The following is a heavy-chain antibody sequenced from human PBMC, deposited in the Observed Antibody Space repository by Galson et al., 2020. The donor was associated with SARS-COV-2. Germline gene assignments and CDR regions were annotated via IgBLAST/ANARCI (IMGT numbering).Heavy chain of an antibody. V-gene: IGHV1-69*13. J-gene: IGHJ4*02. CDR1: GGNFINYA. D-gene: IGHD3-22*01. CDR3: ACDPSYYDSTAYNY. CDR2: VIVIFGPP. Sequence: SVKVSCKASGGNFINYAISWVRQAPGQGLEWMGSVIVIFGPPNYARNFQGRVTITADESTTTAYMELSSLRSDDTAVYYCACDPSYYDSTAYNYWGQGTPVTVSS.